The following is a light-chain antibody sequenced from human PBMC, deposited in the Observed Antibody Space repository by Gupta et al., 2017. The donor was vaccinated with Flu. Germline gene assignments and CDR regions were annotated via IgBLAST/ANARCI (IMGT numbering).Light chain of an antibody. Sequence: QSVLTQPPSVSEAPGQKVTISCSGTSSNIGNNYVSWYQQFPGTAPKLLIYEDNRRPSGILDRFSGSKSGTSATLGITGLQTGDEADYYCGTWDSSLRAVVFGGGTQLTVL. J-gene: IGLJ2*01. CDR1: SSNIGNNY. V-gene: IGLV1-51*02. CDR3: GTWDSSLRAVV. CDR2: EDN.